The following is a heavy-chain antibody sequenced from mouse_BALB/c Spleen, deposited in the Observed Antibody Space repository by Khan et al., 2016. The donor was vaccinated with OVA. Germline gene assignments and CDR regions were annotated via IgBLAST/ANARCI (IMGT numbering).Heavy chain of an antibody. CDR3: ARATYRYAFVY. J-gene: IGHJ3*01. V-gene: IGHV3-8*02. D-gene: IGHD2-14*01. CDR2: IIYTGYT. CDR1: GDSITTGY. Sequence: EVQLQESGPSLVKPSQTLSLTCSVTGDSITTGYWNWIRKFPGNKLEYMGYIIYTGYTYYNPSLKSRISITRHTSNNQYYLQLNSVTDEETATYYCARATYRYAFVYWGQGTLVTVSA.